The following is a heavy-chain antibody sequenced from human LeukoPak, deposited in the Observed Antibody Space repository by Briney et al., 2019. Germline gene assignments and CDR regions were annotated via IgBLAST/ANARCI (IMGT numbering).Heavy chain of an antibody. J-gene: IGHJ4*01. CDR2: IWSDASNR. D-gene: IGHD4-11*01. V-gene: IGHV3-33*01. CDR3: ARDAQRGFDYSNSLKN. Sequence: PGGSLRLSCAASGFIFSHHGMHWVRQAPGKGLEWVAVIWSDASNRFYADSVKGRFTISRDNSQNTVVLQMNSLRVKDTAIYYCARDAQRGFDYSNSLKNWGHGTLVTVSS. CDR1: GFIFSHHG.